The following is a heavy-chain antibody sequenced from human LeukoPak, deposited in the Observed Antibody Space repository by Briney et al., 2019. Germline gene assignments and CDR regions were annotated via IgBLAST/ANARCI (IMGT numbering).Heavy chain of an antibody. D-gene: IGHD5-18*01. CDR1: GGSISSYY. Sequence: SETLSLTCTVSGGSISSYYWSWIRQPPGKGLEWIGYIYYSGSTNYNPSLKSRVTISVDTSKKQFSLKLRSVTAADTAVYYCARTEESGYSYDYFGYYYYMDVWGKGTTVTVSS. J-gene: IGHJ6*03. CDR2: IYYSGST. CDR3: ARTEESGYSYDYFGYYYYMDV. V-gene: IGHV4-59*01.